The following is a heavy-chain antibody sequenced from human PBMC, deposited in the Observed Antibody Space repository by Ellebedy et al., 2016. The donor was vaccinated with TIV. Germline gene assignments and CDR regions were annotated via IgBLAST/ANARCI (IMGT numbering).Heavy chain of an antibody. CDR2: ITSSSTI. CDR1: GFTFSTYT. Sequence: GESLKISCAASGFTFSTYTMNWVRQAPGKGLECVSYITSSSTIYYADSVKGRFTISRDNAKNSLYLQMNSLRAEDTAVYYCARVHYVWGSYPNFDYWGQGTLVTVSS. V-gene: IGHV3-48*04. CDR3: ARVHYVWGSYPNFDY. D-gene: IGHD3-16*02. J-gene: IGHJ4*02.